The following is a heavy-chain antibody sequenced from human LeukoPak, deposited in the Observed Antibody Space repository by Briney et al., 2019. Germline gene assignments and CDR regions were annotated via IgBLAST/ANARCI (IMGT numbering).Heavy chain of an antibody. V-gene: IGHV3-21*01. J-gene: IGHJ4*02. CDR3: ARYVDSSGYPDY. CDR1: GFTFSSYS. Sequence: GGSLRLSCAAPGFTFSSYSMNWVRQAPGKGLEWVSSISSSSSYIYYADSVKGRFTISRDNAKNSLYLQMNSLRAEDTAVYYCARYVDSSGYPDYWGQGTLVTVSS. CDR2: ISSSSSYI. D-gene: IGHD3-22*01.